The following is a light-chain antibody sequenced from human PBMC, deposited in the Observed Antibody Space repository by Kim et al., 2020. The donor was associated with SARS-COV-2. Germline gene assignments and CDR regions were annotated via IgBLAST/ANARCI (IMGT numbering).Light chain of an antibody. V-gene: IGLV3-21*02. CDR1: NIRYRS. J-gene: IGLJ2*01. CDR2: DDS. Sequence: VAPGQTASITCGGDNIRYRSVHWYQQRPGQAPVLVVYDDSARPSGIPGRFSGSNSGNTATLTISRVEPGDEADFYCQVWNSDSEVVFGGGTQLTVL. CDR3: QVWNSDSEVV.